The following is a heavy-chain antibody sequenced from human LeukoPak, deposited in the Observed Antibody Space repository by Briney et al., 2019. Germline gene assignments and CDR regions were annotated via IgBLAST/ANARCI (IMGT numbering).Heavy chain of an antibody. Sequence: PSETLSLTCTVSGGSISSYYWSWIRQHPGKGLEWIGYIYYSGSTYYNPSLKSRVTISVDTSKNQFSLKLSSVTAADTAVYYCARDRRVTIFGVVTHRWFDPWGQGTLVTVSS. CDR3: ARDRRVTIFGVVTHRWFDP. CDR2: IYYSGST. J-gene: IGHJ5*02. D-gene: IGHD3-3*01. CDR1: GGSISSYY. V-gene: IGHV4-59*06.